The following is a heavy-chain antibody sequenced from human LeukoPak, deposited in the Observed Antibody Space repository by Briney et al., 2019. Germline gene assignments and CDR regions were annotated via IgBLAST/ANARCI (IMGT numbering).Heavy chain of an antibody. V-gene: IGHV3-30*02. CDR2: IRYDGSNK. CDR3: AKDRVGDFWSGYGSQDY. D-gene: IGHD3-3*01. Sequence: GGSLRLSCAASGFTFSSYGMHWVRQAPGKGLEWVAFIRYDGSNKYYADSVKGRFTISRDNSKNTLYLQMNSLRAEDTAVYYCAKDRVGDFWSGYGSQDYWGQGTLVTVSS. J-gene: IGHJ4*02. CDR1: GFTFSSYG.